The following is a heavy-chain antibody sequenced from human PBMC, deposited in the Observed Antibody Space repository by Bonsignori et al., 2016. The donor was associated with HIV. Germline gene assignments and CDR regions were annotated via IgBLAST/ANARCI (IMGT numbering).Heavy chain of an antibody. D-gene: IGHD3-22*01. J-gene: IGHJ4*02. Sequence: SVKVSCKASGGTFSSYAISWVRQAPGQGLEWMGGIIPILGIANYAQKFQGRVTITADESTSTAYMELSSLRSEDTAVYYCAGLYYYDSSGIDYWGQGTLVTVSS. CDR3: AGLYYYDSSGIDY. CDR2: IIPILGIA. V-gene: IGHV1-69*10. CDR1: GGTFSSYA.